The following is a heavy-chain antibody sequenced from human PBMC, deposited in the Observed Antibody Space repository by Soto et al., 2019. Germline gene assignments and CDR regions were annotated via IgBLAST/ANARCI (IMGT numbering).Heavy chain of an antibody. J-gene: IGHJ6*02. D-gene: IGHD6-13*01. V-gene: IGHV3-23*01. CDR2: ISGSGGSS. CDR1: GFAFSTYA. CDR3: AKVTKRAAAGRYEYYKYGMDV. Sequence: GGSLRLSCAAAGFAFSTYAMTWVRQAPGKGLEWVSVISGSGGSSYYAASVKGRFTISKDNSKNTLFLQMNGLRAEDTAVYYCAKVTKRAAAGRYEYYKYGMDVWGQGTTVTVSS.